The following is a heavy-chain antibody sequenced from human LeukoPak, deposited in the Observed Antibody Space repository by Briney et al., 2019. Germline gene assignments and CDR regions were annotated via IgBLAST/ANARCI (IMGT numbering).Heavy chain of an antibody. CDR1: GFTFTTYW. CDR2: IKQDGTEK. D-gene: IGHD2-8*01. Sequence: GGSLRLSCAASGFTFTTYWMSWVRQAPGKGLEWVANIKQDGTEKYYVDSVKGRFTISRDNAKNSLYLQMNSLRVEDTAVYYCARDKYGQFRRNFDYWGQGTLVTVSS. V-gene: IGHV3-7*01. J-gene: IGHJ4*02. CDR3: ARDKYGQFRRNFDY.